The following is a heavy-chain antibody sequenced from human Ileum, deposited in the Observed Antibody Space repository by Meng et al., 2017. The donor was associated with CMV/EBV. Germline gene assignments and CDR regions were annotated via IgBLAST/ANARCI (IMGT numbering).Heavy chain of an antibody. CDR2: VYSSGST. V-gene: IGHV4-4*07. CDR3: ARGSSSWAFDY. D-gene: IGHD2-2*01. Sequence: QVQLPKWGAGLLKPSETWSLTCTVAGGSISGYYWSWIRQPATKGLEWIGRVYSSGSTDYNPSLQSRVTMSVDTSKNQFSLKLSSVTAADTAVYYCARGSSSWAFDYWGQGTLVTVSS. J-gene: IGHJ4*02. CDR1: GGSISGYY.